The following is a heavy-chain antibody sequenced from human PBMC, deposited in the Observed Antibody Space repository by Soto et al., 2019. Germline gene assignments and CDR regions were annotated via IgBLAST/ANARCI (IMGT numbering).Heavy chain of an antibody. Sequence: QVQLVQSGAEVKKPGASVKVSCKGSGYTFASHGISWVRQAPGQGLEWMGWISADNSNRNYAEKFQGRVTMTTDTSTSTAYLEVRSLRSDDTAVYYWARDAWQQCPGDYWGQGTLVTVSS. D-gene: IGHD2-2*01. CDR1: GYTFASHG. CDR3: ARDAWQQCPGDY. CDR2: ISADNSNR. V-gene: IGHV1-18*01. J-gene: IGHJ4*02.